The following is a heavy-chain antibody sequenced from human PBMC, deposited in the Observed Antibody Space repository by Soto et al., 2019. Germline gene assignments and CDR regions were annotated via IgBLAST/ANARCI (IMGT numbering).Heavy chain of an antibody. V-gene: IGHV1-18*01. D-gene: IGHD3-3*01. J-gene: IGHJ6*03. CDR3: AREFPPTLRFQKGDGYYYYMDV. CDR2: ISAYNGNT. Sequence: GASVKVSCKASGYTFTSYGISWVRQAPGQGLEWMGWISAYNGNTNYAQKLQGRVTMTTDTSTSTAYMELRSLRSDDTAVYYCAREFPPTLRFQKGDGYYYYMDVWGKGTTVTVSS. CDR1: GYTFTSYG.